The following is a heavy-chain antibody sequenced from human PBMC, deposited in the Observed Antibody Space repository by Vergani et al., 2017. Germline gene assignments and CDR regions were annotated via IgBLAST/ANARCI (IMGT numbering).Heavy chain of an antibody. CDR2: TWYDGNNK. V-gene: IGHV3-33*01. CDR1: GFTFNQYG. D-gene: IGHD1-14*01. Sequence: QVQLVESGGGVVQPGRSLRLSCAASGFTFNQYGMHWVRQAPGKGLEWVAVTWYDGNNKQYADSVKGRFTISRDNSKSTMYLQMNSLGDEDTGVDYCARDVRLLYNRFDPWGQGTLVTVSS. CDR3: ARDVRLLYNRFDP. J-gene: IGHJ5*02.